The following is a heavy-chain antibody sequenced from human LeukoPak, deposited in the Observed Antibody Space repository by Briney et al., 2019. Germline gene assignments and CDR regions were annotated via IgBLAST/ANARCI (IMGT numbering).Heavy chain of an antibody. Sequence: SETLSLTCTVSDYSISNGYYWGWIRQPPGKGLEWIGSIYYSGSTYYNPSLKTRVTISRDTSKNQFSLKLSSVTAADTAVYYCARGARSSSWYVPYYFDYWGQGTLVTVSS. CDR3: ARGARSSSWYVPYYFDY. CDR1: DYSISNGYY. CDR2: IYYSGST. V-gene: IGHV4-38-2*02. D-gene: IGHD6-13*01. J-gene: IGHJ4*02.